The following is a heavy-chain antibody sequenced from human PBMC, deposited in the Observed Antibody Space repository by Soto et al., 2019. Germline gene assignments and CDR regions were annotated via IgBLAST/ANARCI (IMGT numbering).Heavy chain of an antibody. D-gene: IGHD2-2*01. CDR3: ARGTDRTNYYYYYGMDV. Sequence: LKVSCPAAVGKFSSYAISWVRQAPGQGLEWMGGIIPIFGTANYAQKFQGRVTITADKSTSTAYMELSSLRSEDTAVYYCARGTDRTNYYYYYGMDVWGQGTTVTVSS. CDR2: IIPIFGTA. CDR1: VGKFSSYA. V-gene: IGHV1-69*06. J-gene: IGHJ6*02.